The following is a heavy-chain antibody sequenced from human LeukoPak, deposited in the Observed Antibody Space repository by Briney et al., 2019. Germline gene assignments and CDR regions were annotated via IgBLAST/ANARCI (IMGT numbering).Heavy chain of an antibody. Sequence: SETLSLTCAVSGGSISSGGYSWSWIRQPPGKGLEWIGYTYNSGSTNYNPSLKSRLSMSLDTSRNQFSLNLTSVTAADTATYYCARETMLAGFASGLGFNYWGQGILVIVSS. CDR3: ARETMLAGFASGLGFNY. J-gene: IGHJ4*02. CDR1: GGSISSGGYS. CDR2: TYNSGST. D-gene: IGHD6-19*01. V-gene: IGHV4-61*08.